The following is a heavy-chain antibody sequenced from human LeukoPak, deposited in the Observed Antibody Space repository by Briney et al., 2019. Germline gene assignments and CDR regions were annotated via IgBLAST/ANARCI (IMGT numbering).Heavy chain of an antibody. V-gene: IGHV3-7*01. CDR3: ASCSPWSCILEY. CDR2: IKPDEGEK. CDR1: GFTFSSYM. Sequence: PGGSLRLSCAASGFTFSSYMMTWVRQAPGKGLEWVANIKPDEGEKFYVDSVRGRFTISRDNAKNSLYLQMNSLRAEDTAVYYCASCSPWSCILEYWGQGTLVIVSS. D-gene: IGHD3-3*01. J-gene: IGHJ4*02.